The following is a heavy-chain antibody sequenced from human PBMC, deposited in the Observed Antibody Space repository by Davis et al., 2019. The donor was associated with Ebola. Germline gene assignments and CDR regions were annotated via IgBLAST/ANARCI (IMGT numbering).Heavy chain of an antibody. CDR2: INSDESST. CDR1: GFTFSSFW. V-gene: IGHV3-74*01. D-gene: IGHD6-19*01. Sequence: GEFLKISCAASGFTFSSFWMHWVRQAPGKGPVWVSRINSDESSTYYADSVKGRFTISRDNSKNTLYLQMNSLRAEDTAVYYCAKGPTRSGYYWGQGTLATVSS. J-gene: IGHJ4*02. CDR3: AKGPTRSGYY.